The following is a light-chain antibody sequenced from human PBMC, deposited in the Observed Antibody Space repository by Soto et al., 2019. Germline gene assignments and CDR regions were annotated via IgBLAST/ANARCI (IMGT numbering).Light chain of an antibody. J-gene: IGKJ5*01. CDR3: QQYNNWPPTT. Sequence: EIVMTQSPATLSVSPGERATLYCRASQSVSNNLAWYQQKPGQAPRLLIYLASTRATGIPARFSGSGSGTEFTLTISSLQSEDFAVYYCQQYNNWPPTTFGQGTRLEIK. CDR1: QSVSNN. V-gene: IGKV3D-15*01. CDR2: LAS.